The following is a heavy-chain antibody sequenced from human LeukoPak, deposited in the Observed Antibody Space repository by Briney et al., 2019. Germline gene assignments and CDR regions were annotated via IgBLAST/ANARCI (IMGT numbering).Heavy chain of an antibody. J-gene: IGHJ4*02. V-gene: IGHV4-59*01. D-gene: IGHD6-13*01. CDR1: GGSISSYY. Sequence: SETLSLTCTVSGGSISSYYWSWIRQPPGKGLEWIGYIYYSGSTNYNPSLKSRVTISVDTSKNQFSLKLSFVTAADTAVYYCARSAGIAAASGPDYWGQGTLVTVSS. CDR2: IYYSGST. CDR3: ARSAGIAAASGPDY.